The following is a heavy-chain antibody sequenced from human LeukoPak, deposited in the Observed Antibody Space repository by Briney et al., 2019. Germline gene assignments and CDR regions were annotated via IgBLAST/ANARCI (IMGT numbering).Heavy chain of an antibody. Sequence: GGSLRLSCAASGFTFSSHWMHWVRQAPGKGLVWVSRINSDEITTNYADSVKGRFTISRDNAKNTLYLQMNSLSGEDTAVYYCARGIVGVSVAFDIWGLGTMVTVSS. CDR3: ARGIVGVSVAFDI. CDR2: INSDEITT. J-gene: IGHJ3*02. CDR1: GFTFSSHW. V-gene: IGHV3-74*01. D-gene: IGHD1-26*01.